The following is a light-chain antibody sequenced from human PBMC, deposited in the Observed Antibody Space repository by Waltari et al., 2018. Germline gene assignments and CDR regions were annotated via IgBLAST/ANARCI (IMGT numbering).Light chain of an antibody. CDR1: QGISTY. Sequence: DIQMTQSPSYLSASAGDRVTITCRASQGISTYLNWYQQKPGKAPKRLIYAASSLESGVPSRFSGSGSGTDFTLTISSLQPEDFATYYCLQYNSNPFTFGPGTKLDIK. J-gene: IGKJ3*01. CDR2: AAS. CDR3: LQYNSNPFT. V-gene: IGKV1-17*01.